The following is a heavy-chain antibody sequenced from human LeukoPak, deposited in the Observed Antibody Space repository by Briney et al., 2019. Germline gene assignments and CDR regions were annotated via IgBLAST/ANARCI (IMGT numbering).Heavy chain of an antibody. Sequence: SETLSLTCTVSGGSISSSSYYWGWIRQPPGKGLEWIGSIYYSRSTYYNPSLKSRVTISVDTSKNQFSLKLSSVTAADTAVYYCASPGAYELSSGPPAAFDYWGQGTLVTVSS. D-gene: IGHD3-22*01. CDR1: GGSISSSSYY. CDR3: ASPGAYELSSGPPAAFDY. J-gene: IGHJ4*02. CDR2: IYYSRST. V-gene: IGHV4-39*01.